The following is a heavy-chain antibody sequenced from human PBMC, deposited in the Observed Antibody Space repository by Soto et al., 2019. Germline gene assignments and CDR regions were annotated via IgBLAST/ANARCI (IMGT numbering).Heavy chain of an antibody. Sequence: PSETLSLTCAVSGDSISSYYWGWIRQPPGKGLEWMGYISYSGSTNYNPSLKSRVTISSDTTKNQLSLKLTSVTAADTAVYHCARGYATSWYTYYFEDRGQGALVTVSS. D-gene: IGHD6-13*01. CDR3: ARGYATSWYTYYFED. CDR2: ISYSGST. CDR1: GDSISSYY. V-gene: IGHV4-59*08. J-gene: IGHJ4*01.